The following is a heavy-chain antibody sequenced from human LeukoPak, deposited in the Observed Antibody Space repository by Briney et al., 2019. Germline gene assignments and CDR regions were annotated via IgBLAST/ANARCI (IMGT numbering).Heavy chain of an antibody. CDR2: ISWNSGSI. CDR1: GFTFDDYA. Sequence: PGGFLRLSCAASGFTFDDYAMHWVRQAPGKGLEWVSGISWNSGSIGYADSVKGRFTISRDNAKNSLYLQMNSLRAEDTALYYCAKDDGTTGVDYWGQGTLVTVSS. V-gene: IGHV3-9*01. CDR3: AKDDGTTGVDY. J-gene: IGHJ4*02. D-gene: IGHD1-1*01.